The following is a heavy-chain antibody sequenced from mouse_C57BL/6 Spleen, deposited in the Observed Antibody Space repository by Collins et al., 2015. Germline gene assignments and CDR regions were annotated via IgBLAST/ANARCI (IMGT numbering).Heavy chain of an antibody. Sequence: LQQPGSELVRPGASVKLSCKASGYTFTSYWMHWVKQGHGQGLEWIGNIYPSSGSTNYDEKFKSKGTLTVDTSSSTAYMHLSSLTSEDSAVYYCTWLLRGYWGQGTTLTVSS. CDR2: IYPSSGST. CDR1: GYTFTSYW. J-gene: IGHJ2*01. V-gene: IGHV1S22*01. CDR3: TWLLRGY. D-gene: IGHD2-3*01.